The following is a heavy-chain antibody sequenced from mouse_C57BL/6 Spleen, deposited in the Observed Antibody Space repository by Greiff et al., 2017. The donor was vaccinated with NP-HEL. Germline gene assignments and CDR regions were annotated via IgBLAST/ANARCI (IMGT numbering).Heavy chain of an antibody. CDR1: GYTSTSYG. V-gene: IGHV1-81*01. CDR3: AREDYGTRPYYFDY. D-gene: IGHD1-1*01. CDR2: IYPRSGNT. J-gene: IGHJ2*01. Sequence: QVQLKQSGAELARPGASVKLSCKASGYTSTSYGISWVKQRTGQGLEWIGEIYPRSGNTYYNEKFKGKATLTADKSSSTAYMELRSLTSEDSAVYFCAREDYGTRPYYFDYWGQGTTLTVSS.